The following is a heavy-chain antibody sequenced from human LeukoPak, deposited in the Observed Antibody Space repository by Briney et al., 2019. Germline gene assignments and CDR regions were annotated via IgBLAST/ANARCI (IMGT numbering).Heavy chain of an antibody. CDR3: ARDRSSSWYPEV. CDR2: ISSSSSYI. CDR1: GFTFSSYS. Sequence: GGSLRLSCAASGFTFSSYSVNWVRQAPGKGLEWVSSISSSSSYIYYADSVKGRFTISRDNAKNSLYLQMNSLRAEDTAVYYCARDRSSSWYPEVWGKGTTVTVSS. D-gene: IGHD6-13*01. V-gene: IGHV3-21*01. J-gene: IGHJ6*04.